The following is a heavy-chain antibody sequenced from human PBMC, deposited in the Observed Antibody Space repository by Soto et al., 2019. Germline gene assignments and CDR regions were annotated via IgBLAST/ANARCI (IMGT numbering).Heavy chain of an antibody. CDR2: INPNSGGT. CDR1: GYTFTGYY. V-gene: IGHV1-2*04. Sequence: ASVKVSCKASGYTFTGYYMHLVRQAPGQGLEWMGWINPNSGGTNYAQKFQGWVTMTRDTSISTAYMELSRLRSDDTAVYYCARAFSSGWPFDIWGQGTMVTVSS. CDR3: ARAFSSGWPFDI. D-gene: IGHD6-19*01. J-gene: IGHJ3*02.